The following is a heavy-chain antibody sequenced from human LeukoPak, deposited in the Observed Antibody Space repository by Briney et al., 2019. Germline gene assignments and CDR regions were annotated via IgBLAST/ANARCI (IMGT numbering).Heavy chain of an antibody. CDR1: GFTFSSYA. CDR3: AKEVVYETDYYYYYGMDV. D-gene: IGHD2-15*01. CDR2: ISGSGGST. Sequence: GGSLRLSCAASGFTFSSYAMSWVRQAPGKGLEWVPAISGSGGSTYYADSVKGRFTISRDNSKNTLYLQMNNLRAEDTAVYYCAKEVVYETDYYYYYGMDVWGQGTTVTVSS. J-gene: IGHJ6*02. V-gene: IGHV3-23*01.